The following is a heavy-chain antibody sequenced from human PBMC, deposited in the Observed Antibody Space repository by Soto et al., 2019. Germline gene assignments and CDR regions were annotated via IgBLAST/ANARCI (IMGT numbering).Heavy chain of an antibody. CDR3: ARDSILPYCGTNGVCYKYNWFDP. CDR1: GGTFSSYA. CDR2: IIPIFGTA. V-gene: IGHV1-69*13. Sequence: GASVKVSCKASGGTFSSYAISWVRQAPGQGLEWMGGIIPIFGTANYAQKFQGRVTITADESTSTAYMELSSLRSEDTAVYYCARDSILPYCGTNGVCYKYNWFDPWGQGTLVTVSS. D-gene: IGHD2-8*01. J-gene: IGHJ5*02.